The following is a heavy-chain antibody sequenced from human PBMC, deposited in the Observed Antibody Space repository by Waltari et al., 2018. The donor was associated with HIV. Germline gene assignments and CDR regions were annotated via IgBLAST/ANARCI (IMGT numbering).Heavy chain of an antibody. CDR2: INSAGDSL. J-gene: IGHJ4*02. D-gene: IGHD2-21*01. Sequence: EVHLVESGGGPVKSGESLTLSCAASELTLNLYTVNWVRQSPGVGLQWVSSINSAGDSLLYADALRGRFTVSRHSAEKSVFLHISDLRVEDTAVYYCARGPFGSNSGFANLWGQGVLVTVSP. V-gene: IGHV3-21*01. CDR1: ELTLNLYT. CDR3: ARGPFGSNSGFANL.